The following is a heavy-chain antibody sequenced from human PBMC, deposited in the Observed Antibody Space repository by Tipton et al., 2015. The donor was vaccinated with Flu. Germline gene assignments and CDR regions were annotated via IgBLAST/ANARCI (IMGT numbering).Heavy chain of an antibody. J-gene: IGHJ4*02. CDR3: ARDPVDGVPDYFDY. CDR2: ITWDGGST. V-gene: IGHV3-43D*03. D-gene: IGHD6-19*01. Sequence: SLRLSCAASGLTFEDYAMHWVRQAPGKGLEWVSLITWDGGSTFYADSVRGRFSISRDNSRNTLNLQINDLRPEDTAVYYCARDPVDGVPDYFDYWGQGTLVTVSS. CDR1: GLTFEDYA.